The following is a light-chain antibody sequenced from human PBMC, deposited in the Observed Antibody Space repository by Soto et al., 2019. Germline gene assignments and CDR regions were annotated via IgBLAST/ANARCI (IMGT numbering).Light chain of an antibody. CDR1: QSVSSN. CDR3: QQYNNSPPVT. Sequence: EIVMTQSPATLSVSPGERATLSCRASQSVSSNLAWYQQKPGQAPRLLIYGASTRATGIPARFSGSGSGTEFTLTLSSLQSEDFAVYYCQQYNNSPPVTFGGGTKVEIK. V-gene: IGKV3-15*01. CDR2: GAS. J-gene: IGKJ4*01.